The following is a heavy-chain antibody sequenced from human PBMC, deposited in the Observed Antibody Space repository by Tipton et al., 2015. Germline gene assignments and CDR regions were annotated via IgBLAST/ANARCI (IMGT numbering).Heavy chain of an antibody. J-gene: IGHJ4*02. D-gene: IGHD3-16*02. V-gene: IGHV3-23*01. Sequence: SLRLSCAASGFTFTTYAMTWVRQAPGKGLEWVSTIGGSGASTYHADSVKGRFTISRDNSKNTLYLQMNSLRAEDTAVYYCAKGGGLWGSFRWDFDWWGQGTLVTVSS. CDR2: IGGSGAST. CDR3: AKGGGLWGSFRWDFDW. CDR1: GFTFTTYA.